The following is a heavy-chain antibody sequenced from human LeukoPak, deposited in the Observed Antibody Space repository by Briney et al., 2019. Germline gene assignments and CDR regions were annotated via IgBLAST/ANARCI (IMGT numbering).Heavy chain of an antibody. D-gene: IGHD3-22*01. J-gene: IGHJ4*02. V-gene: IGHV3-23*01. CDR1: GFTFSSAA. Sequence: GGSLRLSCAASGFTFSSAAMTLVRQAPGQGLEWVSTITGSDDKTYYADSVKGRFTISRDYSRNTVHLQMNSLRAEDTAIYYCAKGPQLGSGYHPDYWGQGTLVTVSS. CDR3: AKGPQLGSGYHPDY. CDR2: ITGSDDKT.